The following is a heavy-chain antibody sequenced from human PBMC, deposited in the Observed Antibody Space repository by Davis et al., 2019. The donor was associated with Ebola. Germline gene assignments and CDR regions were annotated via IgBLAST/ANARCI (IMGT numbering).Heavy chain of an antibody. Sequence: AASVKVSCKASGYTFTSYGISWVRQAPGQGLEWMGWISAYNGNTNYAQKLQGRVTMTTDTSTSTAYMELRSLRSDDTAVHYCARVPYYDSSGYYPGYYFDYWGQGTLVTVSS. CDR2: ISAYNGNT. V-gene: IGHV1-18*04. CDR1: GYTFTSYG. J-gene: IGHJ4*02. D-gene: IGHD3-22*01. CDR3: ARVPYYDSSGYYPGYYFDY.